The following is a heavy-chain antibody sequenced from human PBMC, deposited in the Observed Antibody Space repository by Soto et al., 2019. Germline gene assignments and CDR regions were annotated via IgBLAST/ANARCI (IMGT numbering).Heavy chain of an antibody. V-gene: IGHV1-69*02. D-gene: IGHD2-15*01. CDR1: GGTFSSYT. CDR3: ARLGYCSGGSCSAFDI. Sequence: SVKVSCKASGGTFSSYTISWVRQAPGQGLEWMGRIIPILGIANYAQKFQGRVTITADKSTSTAYMELSSLRSEDTAVYYCARLGYCSGGSCSAFDIWGQGTMVTVSS. J-gene: IGHJ3*02. CDR2: IIPILGIA.